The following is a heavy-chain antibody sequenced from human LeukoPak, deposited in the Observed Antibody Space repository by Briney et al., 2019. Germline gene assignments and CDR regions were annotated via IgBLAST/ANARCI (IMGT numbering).Heavy chain of an antibody. CDR2: INHSGST. CDR3: ARGRYMDV. J-gene: IGHJ6*03. CDR1: GGSFSGYY. V-gene: IGHV4-34*01. Sequence: SETLSLTCAVYGGSFSGYYWSWIRQPPGKGLEWIGEINHSGSTNYNPSLKSRVTISVDTSNNQFSLKLSSVTAADTAVSYCARGRYMDVWGKGTSVTVSS.